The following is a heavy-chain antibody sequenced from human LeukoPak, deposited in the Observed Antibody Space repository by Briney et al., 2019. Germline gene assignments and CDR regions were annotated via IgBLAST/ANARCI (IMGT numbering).Heavy chain of an antibody. CDR2: ISSSGSTI. CDR1: GFTFSSYE. D-gene: IGHD4-17*01. CDR3: AKEIWPTVTTPGHTHFDY. J-gene: IGHJ4*02. Sequence: GGSLRLSCAASGFTFSSYEMNWVRQAPGKGLEWVSCISSSGSTIYYADSVKGRFTISRDNSKNTLCLQMNSLRAEDTAVYYCAKEIWPTVTTPGHTHFDYWGQGTLVTVSS. V-gene: IGHV3-48*03.